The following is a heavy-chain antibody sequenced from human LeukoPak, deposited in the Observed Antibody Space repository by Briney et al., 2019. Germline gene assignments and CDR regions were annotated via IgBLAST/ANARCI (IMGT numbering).Heavy chain of an antibody. D-gene: IGHD6-13*01. CDR3: ARDRRVYSSSWDAFDI. J-gene: IGHJ3*02. V-gene: IGHV1-18*01. Sequence: GASVKVSCKASGYTFTSYGISWVRQAPGQGLEWMGWISAYNGNTNYAQKLQGRVTMTTDTSTSTAYMELRSLRSDDTAVYYCARDRRVYSSSWDAFDIWGQGTMVTVSS. CDR1: GYTFTSYG. CDR2: ISAYNGNT.